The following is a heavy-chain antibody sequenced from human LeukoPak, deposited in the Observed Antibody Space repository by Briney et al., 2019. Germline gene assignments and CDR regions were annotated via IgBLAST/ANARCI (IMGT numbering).Heavy chain of an antibody. V-gene: IGHV3-11*01. Sequence: PGRSLRLSCAASGFTFSDYYMSWIRQAPGKGLEWVSYISSSGSTIYYADSVKGRFTISRDNAKNSLYLQMNSLRAEDTAVYYCASVPAAIRGYYYYYYMDVWGKGTTVTVSS. J-gene: IGHJ6*03. CDR1: GFTFSDYY. CDR2: ISSSGSTI. D-gene: IGHD2-2*01. CDR3: ASVPAAIRGYYYYYYMDV.